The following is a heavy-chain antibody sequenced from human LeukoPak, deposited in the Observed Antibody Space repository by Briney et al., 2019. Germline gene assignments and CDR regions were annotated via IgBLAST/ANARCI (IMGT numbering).Heavy chain of an antibody. V-gene: IGHV3-23*01. CDR2: ISGSGGST. CDR1: GFTFSSYA. CDR3: AKDPALYYYDSKAVAY. D-gene: IGHD3-22*01. J-gene: IGHJ4*02. Sequence: GGSLRLSCAASGFTFSSYAMSWVRQAPGKGLEWVSAISGSGGSTYYADSVKGRFTISRDNSKNTLYLQMNSLRAEDTAVYYFAKDPALYYYDSKAVAYWGQGTLVTVSS.